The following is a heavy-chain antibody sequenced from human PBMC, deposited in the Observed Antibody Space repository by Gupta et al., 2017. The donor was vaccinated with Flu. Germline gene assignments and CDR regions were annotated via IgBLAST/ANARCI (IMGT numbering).Heavy chain of an antibody. Sequence: IKSDGSSATYADSVKGRFTISRDNAKNTLYLQMNSLRAEDTAVYYCARDGAGDCSGGSCYSWFDPWGQGTLVTVSS. V-gene: IGHV3-74*01. J-gene: IGHJ5*02. CDR3: ARDGAGDCSGGSCYSWFDP. CDR2: IKSDGSSA. D-gene: IGHD2-15*01.